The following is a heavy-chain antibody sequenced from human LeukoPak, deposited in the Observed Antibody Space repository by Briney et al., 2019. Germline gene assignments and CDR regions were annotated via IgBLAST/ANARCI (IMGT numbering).Heavy chain of an antibody. D-gene: IGHD3-22*01. J-gene: IGHJ4*02. CDR1: GFTFSSYD. V-gene: IGHV3-30*18. CDR2: ISYDGSEQ. Sequence: GGSLRLSCAASGFTFSSYDMHWVRQAPGKGMEWVAVISYDGSEQYYADSVKGRFTISRDNSKNTLYLQMNSLRTEDTAVYYCAKDLRDDRRSYYFDSWGLGTLVTVSS. CDR3: AKDLRDDRRSYYFDS.